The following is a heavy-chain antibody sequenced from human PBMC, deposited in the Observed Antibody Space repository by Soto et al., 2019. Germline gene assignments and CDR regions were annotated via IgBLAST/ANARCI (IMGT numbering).Heavy chain of an antibody. V-gene: IGHV2-5*02. CDR1: GLSLRTTGVG. Sequence: QVTLKESGPTLVKPTQTLTLTCTVSGLSLRTTGVGVGWVRQPPGKALEWLALLYWDDDKRYSPSLRSRLTIAKDISIKHVVLTMTTMDTVDTATYYCVQSRCGGDCLEIYSSHAYNGLDVWGQGTTVTVSS. CDR3: VQSRCGGDCLEIYSSHAYNGLDV. D-gene: IGHD2-21*02. CDR2: LYWDDDK. J-gene: IGHJ6*02.